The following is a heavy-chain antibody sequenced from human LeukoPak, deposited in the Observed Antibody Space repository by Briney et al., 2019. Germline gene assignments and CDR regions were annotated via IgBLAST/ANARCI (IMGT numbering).Heavy chain of an antibody. CDR1: GSPFTGYY. V-gene: IGHV1-2*02. CDR2: INPNSGGT. D-gene: IGHD5-18*01. CDR3: ARTFASYYLSGLDY. Sequence: GSVKVSCKASGSPFTGYYIHWVRPAPGQGLEWMGWINPNSGGTNSAQKFQVRVTMTRDTSITAAYMELSSLRSDDTAVYYCARTFASYYLSGLDYWGQGTLVTVSS. J-gene: IGHJ4*02.